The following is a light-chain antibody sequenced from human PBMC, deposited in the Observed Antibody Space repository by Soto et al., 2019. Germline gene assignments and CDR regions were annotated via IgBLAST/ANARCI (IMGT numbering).Light chain of an antibody. V-gene: IGKV3-15*01. CDR2: SAS. CDR3: QQGHNWPLT. CDR1: QSISTE. Sequence: EIVMTQSPATLSVSPGERATLSCRDSQSISTELAWYQQKPGQPPRLLIYSASTSATGVPARFTGSGSGSEFTLTISGLQSEDFAVYYCQQGHNWPLTFGQGTRLEI. J-gene: IGKJ2*01.